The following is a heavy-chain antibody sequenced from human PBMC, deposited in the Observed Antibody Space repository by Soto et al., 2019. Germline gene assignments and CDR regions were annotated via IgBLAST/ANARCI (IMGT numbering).Heavy chain of an antibody. D-gene: IGHD1-20*01. Sequence: ASVTVSCTASGYTFTDDDVHLLRHAPGPGLEWMAWIKPISDETTDAKKFQGRVTVIRDTSITTACMELRSLESDDTTVYYCARECITPTVTGEFYHYGLDVWGQGTTVTVSS. CDR3: ARECITPTVTGEFYHYGLDV. CDR2: IKPISDET. V-gene: IGHV1-2*02. J-gene: IGHJ6*02. CDR1: GYTFTDDD.